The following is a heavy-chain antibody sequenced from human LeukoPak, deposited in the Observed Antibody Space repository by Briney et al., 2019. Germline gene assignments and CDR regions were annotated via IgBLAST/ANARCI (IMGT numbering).Heavy chain of an antibody. Sequence: GGSLRLSCAASGFTFSSYAMSWVRQAPGKGLEWVSAISGSGGSTYYADSVKGRFTISRDNSKNTLYLQMNSLRAEDTAVYYCAKLDADIVVVPAAPDPWGQGTLVTVSS. D-gene: IGHD2-2*01. V-gene: IGHV3-23*01. CDR3: AKLDADIVVVPAAPDP. CDR1: GFTFSSYA. CDR2: ISGSGGST. J-gene: IGHJ5*02.